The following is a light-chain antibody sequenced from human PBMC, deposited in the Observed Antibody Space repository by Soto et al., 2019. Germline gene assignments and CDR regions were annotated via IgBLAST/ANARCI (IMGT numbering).Light chain of an antibody. CDR3: QQYHTWPA. V-gene: IGKV3-20*01. J-gene: IGKJ4*02. CDR1: QSVISDF. CDR2: DAS. Sequence: EIVLTQSPGTLSLSPGETASLSCGASQSVISDFLAWYQQKRGQPPRLLIYDASKRATGIPARFSGRGSGTAFTLTISRVEPEDSAVYFCQQYHTWPAFGRGTRVEIK.